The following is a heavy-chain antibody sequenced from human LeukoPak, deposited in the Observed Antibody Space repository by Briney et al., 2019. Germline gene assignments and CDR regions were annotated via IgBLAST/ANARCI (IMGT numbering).Heavy chain of an antibody. CDR3: ARDYGSSWYVDV. J-gene: IGHJ6*03. Sequence: GGSLRLSCAASGFTFRSYAMNWVRQAPGKGLEWVSVISGSGSSTYYADSVKGRFTISRDNAKNSLYLQMNSLRAEDTAVYYCARDYGSSWYVDVWGKGTTVTVS. CDR2: ISGSGSST. CDR1: GFTFRSYA. V-gene: IGHV3-23*01. D-gene: IGHD6-13*01.